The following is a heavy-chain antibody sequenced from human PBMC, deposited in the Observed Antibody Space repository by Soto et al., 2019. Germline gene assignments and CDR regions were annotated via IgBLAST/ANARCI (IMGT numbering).Heavy chain of an antibody. CDR2: ISGSGGST. CDR3: AKVSNVLRYFDWLPDY. D-gene: IGHD3-9*01. J-gene: IGHJ4*02. CDR1: GFTFSSYA. Sequence: GGSLRLSCAASGFTFSSYAMSWVRQAPGKGLEWVSAISGSGGSTYYADSVKGRFTISRDNSKNTLYLQMNSLRAEDTAVYYCAKVSNVLRYFDWLPDYWGQGTLVTVSS. V-gene: IGHV3-23*01.